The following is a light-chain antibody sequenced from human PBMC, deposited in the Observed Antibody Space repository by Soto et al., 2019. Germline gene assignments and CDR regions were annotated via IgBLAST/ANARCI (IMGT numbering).Light chain of an antibody. J-gene: IGKJ1*01. Sequence: DIRMTQTPSSMSASVGDRVTITCRASQSITSYLNWYQQKPGKPPKVLIYAASSLQTGVPSRFSGSGSETDFNLTISSLQPEDFATYYCQQSYTLPRTFGQGTKVEMK. V-gene: IGKV1-39*01. CDR2: AAS. CDR1: QSITSY. CDR3: QQSYTLPRT.